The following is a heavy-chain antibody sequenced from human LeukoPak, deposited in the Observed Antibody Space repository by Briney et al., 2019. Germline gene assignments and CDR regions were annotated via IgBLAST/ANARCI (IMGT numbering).Heavy chain of an antibody. CDR2: MNPNSGNT. J-gene: IGHJ4*02. CDR3: ARAPSRKSRYCSGGSCLTARYYFDY. CDR1: GYTFTSYD. Sequence: ASVKVSCKASGYTFTSYDINWVRQATGQGLEWMGWMNPNSGNTGYAQKFQGRVTMTGNTSISTAYMELSSLRSEDTAVYYCARAPSRKSRYCSGGSCLTARYYFDYWGQGTLVTVSS. D-gene: IGHD2-15*01. V-gene: IGHV1-8*01.